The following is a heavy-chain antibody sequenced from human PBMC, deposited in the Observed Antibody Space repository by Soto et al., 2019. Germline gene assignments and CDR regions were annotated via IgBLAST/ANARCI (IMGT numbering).Heavy chain of an antibody. CDR1: GGTFSSYA. V-gene: IGHV1-69*01. J-gene: IGHJ4*02. D-gene: IGHD3-22*01. Sequence: QVPLVQSGAEVKKPGSSVKVSCKASGGTFSSYAISWVRQAPGQGLEWMGGIIPIFGTANYAQKFQGRVTITADESTSTAYMELSSLRSEDTAVYYCARVGNDSSGRPNTEIDYWGQGTLVTVSS. CDR3: ARVGNDSSGRPNTEIDY. CDR2: IIPIFGTA.